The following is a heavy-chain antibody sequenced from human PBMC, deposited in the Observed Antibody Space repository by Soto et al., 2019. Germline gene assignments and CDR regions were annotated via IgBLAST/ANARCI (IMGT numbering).Heavy chain of an antibody. CDR3: ARAISYASGMDV. Sequence: VKVSCKASGGTFSSYAISWVRQAPGQGLEWMGGIIPIFGTANYAQKFQGRVTITADESTSTAYMELSSLRSEDTAVYYCARAISYASGMDVWGQGTTVTVSS. CDR2: IIPIFGTA. V-gene: IGHV1-69*13. J-gene: IGHJ6*02. CDR1: GGTFSSYA. D-gene: IGHD2-8*01.